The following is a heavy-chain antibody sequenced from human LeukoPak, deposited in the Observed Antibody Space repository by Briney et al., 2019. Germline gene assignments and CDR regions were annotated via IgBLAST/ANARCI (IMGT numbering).Heavy chain of an antibody. CDR2: ISGYDGNT. V-gene: IGHV1-18*01. J-gene: IGHJ4*02. CDR1: GYAFSSYG. Sequence: ASVKVSCKASGYAFSSYGFSWVRQAPGQELEWMGWISGYDGNTKSVDKLQGRVTLTTDTSTSTAYLELRSLTSDDTAVYYCARDAYGSGKGYFDYWGQGTLVTVSS. D-gene: IGHD3-10*01. CDR3: ARDAYGSGKGYFDY.